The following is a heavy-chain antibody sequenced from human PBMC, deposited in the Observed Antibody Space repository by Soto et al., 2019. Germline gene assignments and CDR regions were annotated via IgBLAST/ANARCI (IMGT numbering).Heavy chain of an antibody. J-gene: IGHJ6*02. D-gene: IGHD3-9*01. CDR2: VIPIFGTA. CDR1: GGTFSSYA. V-gene: IGHV1-69*05. CDR3: ASSFILTGYFGMDV. Sequence: SVKVSCKASGGTFSSYAISWVRQAPGQGLEWMGGVIPIFGTANYAQKFQGRVTITRDTSASTAYMELSSLRSEDTAVYYCASSFILTGYFGMDVWGQVPTVTVSS.